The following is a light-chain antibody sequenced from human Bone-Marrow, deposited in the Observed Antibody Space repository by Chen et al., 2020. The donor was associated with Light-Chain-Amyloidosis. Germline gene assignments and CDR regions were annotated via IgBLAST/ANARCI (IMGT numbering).Light chain of an antibody. J-gene: IGLJ2*01. CDR2: RDT. Sequence: SYELTQPPSVSVSPGQTARITCSGDDLPTQYAYWYQQKPCQAPVLVIHRDTDKPSWISKRFSGSSAGTTATLTISGVQAADEADYHCRSADRGGTYEVIFGGGTKLTVL. CDR3: RSADRGGTYEVI. V-gene: IGLV3-25*03. CDR1: DLPTQY.